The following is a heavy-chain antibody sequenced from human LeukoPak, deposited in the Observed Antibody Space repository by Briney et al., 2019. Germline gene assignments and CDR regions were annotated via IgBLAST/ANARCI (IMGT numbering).Heavy chain of an antibody. Sequence: GGSLRLSCAASGFTFSSYEMNWVRQAPGKGLEWVSYISSSGSTIYYADPVKGRFTISRDNAKNSLYLQMNSLRAEDTAVYYCARDRGAIDSSGYYYSTFDYWGQGTLVTVSS. V-gene: IGHV3-48*03. CDR2: ISSSGSTI. CDR3: ARDRGAIDSSGYYYSTFDY. J-gene: IGHJ4*02. CDR1: GFTFSSYE. D-gene: IGHD3-22*01.